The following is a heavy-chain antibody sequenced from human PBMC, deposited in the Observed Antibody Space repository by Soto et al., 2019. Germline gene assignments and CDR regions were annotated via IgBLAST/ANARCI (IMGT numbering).Heavy chain of an antibody. CDR3: ATPSTAYCTNGVCYSNWFDP. J-gene: IGHJ5*02. Sequence: ASAKVSCPVSGYTLTELSMHWLRQAPGKGLEWMGGFDPEDGETIYAQKFQGRVTMTEDTSTDTAYMELSSLRSEDTAVYYCATPSTAYCTNGVCYSNWFDPWGQGTLVTVSS. CDR1: GYTLTELS. V-gene: IGHV1-24*01. D-gene: IGHD2-8*01. CDR2: FDPEDGET.